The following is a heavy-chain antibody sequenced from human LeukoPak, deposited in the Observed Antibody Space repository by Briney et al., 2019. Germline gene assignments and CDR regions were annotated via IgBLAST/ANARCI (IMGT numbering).Heavy chain of an antibody. CDR3: ARVLYYYDSSGYTPIDY. Sequence: ASVKVSCKASGYTFTSYGISWVRQAPGQGLEWMGWISAYNGNTNYAQKLQGRVTMTTDTSTSTAYMELRSLRSDDTAVYYCARVLYYYDSSGYTPIDYWGQGTLVTVSS. CDR2: ISAYNGNT. CDR1: GYTFTSYG. J-gene: IGHJ4*02. D-gene: IGHD3-22*01. V-gene: IGHV1-18*01.